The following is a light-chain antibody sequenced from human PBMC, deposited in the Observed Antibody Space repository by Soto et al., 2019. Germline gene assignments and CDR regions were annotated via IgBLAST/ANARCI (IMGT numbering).Light chain of an antibody. CDR2: DAS. Sequence: EIVMTQSPATLSVSPGERVALSCRASQSVGQNLAWDQQKPGQPPRLLIYDASTRATGIPDRYSGSGSGTEFTLTINGLQSEDFATYHCQKYYNWPLTFGGGTKVDIK. CDR1: QSVGQN. CDR3: QKYYNWPLT. J-gene: IGKJ4*01. V-gene: IGKV3-15*01.